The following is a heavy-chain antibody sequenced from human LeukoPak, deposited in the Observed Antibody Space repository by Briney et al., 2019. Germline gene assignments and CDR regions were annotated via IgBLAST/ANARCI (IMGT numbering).Heavy chain of an antibody. CDR2: ISSSGSTI. D-gene: IGHD5-24*01. CDR1: GFTFSSYE. CDR3: ARGFGRWLQYAQFDY. J-gene: IGHJ4*02. V-gene: IGHV3-48*03. Sequence: GGSLRLSCAASGFTFSSYEMNWVRQAPGKGLEWVSYISSSGSTIYYADSVKGRFTISRDNAKNSLYLQMNSLRAEDTAVYYCARGFGRWLQYAQFDYWGQGTLVTVSS.